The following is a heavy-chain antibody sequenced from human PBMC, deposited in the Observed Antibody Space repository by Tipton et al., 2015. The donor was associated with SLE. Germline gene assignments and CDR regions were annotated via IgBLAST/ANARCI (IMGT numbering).Heavy chain of an antibody. D-gene: IGHD6-19*01. CDR1: GFTFSSYW. J-gene: IGHJ5*01. Sequence: SLRLSCAASGFTFSSYWMHWVRQAPGKGLVWVSRLNSDGSSTSYADSVKGRFTISRDNAKNTLYLQMNSLRAEDTAVYYCAREGGAGYSSGWFDYWGQGTLVTVAS. V-gene: IGHV3-74*01. CDR2: LNSDGSST. CDR3: AREGGAGYSSGWFDY.